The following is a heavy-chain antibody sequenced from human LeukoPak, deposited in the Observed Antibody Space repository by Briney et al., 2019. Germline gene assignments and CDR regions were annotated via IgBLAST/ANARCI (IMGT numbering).Heavy chain of an antibody. V-gene: IGHV3-74*01. Sequence: GGSLRLSCAASGFTFSSFWMHWVRQVPGKGPVWVSHINGDGSVTGYADSVKGRFTISRDNAKNSLYLQMNSLGAEDTAVYHCARDRDVDYGNDGFDIWGQGTTVTVSS. D-gene: IGHD4/OR15-4a*01. J-gene: IGHJ3*02. CDR1: GFTFSSFW. CDR2: INGDGSVT. CDR3: ARDRDVDYGNDGFDI.